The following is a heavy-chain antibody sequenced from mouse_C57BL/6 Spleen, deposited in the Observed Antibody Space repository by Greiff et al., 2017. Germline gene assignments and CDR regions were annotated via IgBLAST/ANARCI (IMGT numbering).Heavy chain of an antibody. V-gene: IGHV1-61*01. CDR2: IYPSDSET. J-gene: IGHJ3*01. CDR3: ATIYYYGSSCGAY. CDR1: GYTFTSYW. D-gene: IGHD1-1*01. Sequence: QVQLKQPGAELVRPGSSVKLSCKASGYTFTSYWMDWVKQRPGQGLEWIGNIYPSDSETHYNQKFKDKATLTVDKSSSTAYMQLSSLTSEDSAVYYCATIYYYGSSCGAYWGQGTLVTVSA.